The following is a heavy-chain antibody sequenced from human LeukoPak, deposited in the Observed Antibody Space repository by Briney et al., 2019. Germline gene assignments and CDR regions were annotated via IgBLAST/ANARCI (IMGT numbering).Heavy chain of an antibody. V-gene: IGHV3-48*04. CDR3: ARDGGDYDAFDI. D-gene: IGHD2-21*02. Sequence: GGSLRLSCAASGFTFSSYSMNWVRQAPGKGLEWVSYISSSGSPIYYADSVKGRFTISRDNAKNSLYLQMNSLRTEDTAVYYCARDGGDYDAFDIWGQGTLVTVSS. J-gene: IGHJ3*02. CDR2: ISSSGSPI. CDR1: GFTFSSYS.